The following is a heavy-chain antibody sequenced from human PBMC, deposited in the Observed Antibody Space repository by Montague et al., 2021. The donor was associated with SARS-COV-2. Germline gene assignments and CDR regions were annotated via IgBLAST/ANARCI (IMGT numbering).Heavy chain of an antibody. CDR3: ARDSHYYDSSGHFDY. V-gene: IGHV4-59*13. Sequence: SETLSLTCTVSGGSISSYYWSWIRQPPGKGLEWIGYIYYSGSTNYNPSLKSRVTISVDTSKNQFSLKLSSVTAADTAVYYCARDSHYYDSSGHFDYWGQGILVTVSS. CDR1: GGSISSYY. J-gene: IGHJ4*02. CDR2: IYYSGST. D-gene: IGHD3-22*01.